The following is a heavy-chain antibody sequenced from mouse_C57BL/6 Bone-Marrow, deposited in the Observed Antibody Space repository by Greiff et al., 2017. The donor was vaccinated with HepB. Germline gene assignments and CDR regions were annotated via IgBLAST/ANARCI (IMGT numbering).Heavy chain of an antibody. Sequence: QVQLQQPGAELVKPGASVKLSCKASGYTFTSYWMQWVKQRPGQGLEWIGEIDPSDSYTNYNQKFKGKATLTVDTSSSTAYMQLSSLTSDDSAVYDSARVECYDYGEGDYWGRGKALTVSS. J-gene: IGHJ2*01. D-gene: IGHD2-4*01. CDR3: ARVECYDYGEGDY. CDR2: IDPSDSYT. CDR1: GYTFTSYW. V-gene: IGHV1-50*01.